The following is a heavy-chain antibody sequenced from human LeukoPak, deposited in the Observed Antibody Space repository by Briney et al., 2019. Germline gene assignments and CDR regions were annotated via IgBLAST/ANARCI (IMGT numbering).Heavy chain of an antibody. CDR3: ASTYYFDY. CDR1: GGSFRGYF. J-gene: IGHJ4*02. V-gene: IGHV4-34*01. Sequence: SETLSLTCAVYGGSFRGYFWIWIRQTPRKGLEWIGEINHSGSTNYNPSLKSRVTMSIDTSKKQFSLKLRSVTAADSGVYYCASTYYFDYWGQGTLVTVSS. CDR2: INHSGST.